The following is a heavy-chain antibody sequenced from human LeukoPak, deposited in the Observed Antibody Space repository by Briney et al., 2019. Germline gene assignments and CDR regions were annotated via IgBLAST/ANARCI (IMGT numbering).Heavy chain of an antibody. J-gene: IGHJ3*02. CDR3: ARGGRCYDYVWGSYRPGDI. D-gene: IGHD3-16*02. Sequence: PGGSLRLSCATSGFTVSNRYMTWVRQAPGKGLEWVSVIYSGGSTYYADSVKGRFTISRDNFKNTVYLQMNSLRPEDTAMYYCARGGRCYDYVWGSYRPGDIWGQGTMVTVSS. CDR2: IYSGGST. V-gene: IGHV3-53*01. CDR1: GFTVSNRY.